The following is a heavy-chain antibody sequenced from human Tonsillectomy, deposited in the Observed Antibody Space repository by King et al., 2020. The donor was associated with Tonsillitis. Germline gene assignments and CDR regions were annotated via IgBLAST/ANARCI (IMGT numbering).Heavy chain of an antibody. CDR3: ARVRGEAVAGTGRNYYYYYMDV. V-gene: IGHV4-34*01. CDR1: GGSFSGYY. Sequence: VQLQQWGAGLLKPSETLSLTCAVYGGSFSGYYWSWIRQPPGKGLEWIGEINHSGSTNYNPSLKSRVTISVDTSKNQFSLKLSSVTAADTAVYYCARVRGEAVAGTGRNYYYYYMDVWGKGTTVTVSS. J-gene: IGHJ6*03. CDR2: INHSGST. D-gene: IGHD6-19*01.